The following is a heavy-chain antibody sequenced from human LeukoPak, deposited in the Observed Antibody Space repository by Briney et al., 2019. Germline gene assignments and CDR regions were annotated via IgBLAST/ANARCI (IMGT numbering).Heavy chain of an antibody. D-gene: IGHD3-10*01. CDR2: ISGSGGST. J-gene: IGHJ4*02. CDR1: GFTFSSYA. V-gene: IGHV3-23*01. CDR3: XXXXXXXXXGSAVDY. Sequence: PGGSLRLSCAASGFTFSSYAMSWVRQAPGKGLEWVSAISGSGGSTYYADSVKGRFTISRDNSKNTLYLQMNSLRAEDTAVYYCXXXXXXXXXGSAVDYWGQGTLVTVSS.